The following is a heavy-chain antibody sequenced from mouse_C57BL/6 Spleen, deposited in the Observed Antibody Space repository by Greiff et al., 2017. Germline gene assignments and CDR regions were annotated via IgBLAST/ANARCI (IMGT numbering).Heavy chain of an antibody. Sequence: EVHLVESEGGLVQPGSSMKLSCTASGFTFSDYYMAWVRQVPEKGLEWVANINYDGSSTYYLDTLKGRFIISRDNAKNILYLQMSSLKSEDTATYYCARRYYDGWYFDVWGTGTTVTVSS. CDR1: GFTFSDYY. CDR2: INYDGSST. D-gene: IGHD1-1*01. J-gene: IGHJ1*03. V-gene: IGHV5-16*01. CDR3: ARRYYDGWYFDV.